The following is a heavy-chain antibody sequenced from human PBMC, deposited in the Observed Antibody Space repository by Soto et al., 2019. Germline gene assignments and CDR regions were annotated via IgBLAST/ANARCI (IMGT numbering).Heavy chain of an antibody. CDR3: TRDGNNGGYLDY. CDR1: GYTFTRYG. J-gene: IGHJ4*02. V-gene: IGHV1-18*01. Sequence: QVQLVQYGAEVKRPGASVRVSCKASGYTFTRYGISWVRQARGQGLEWMGWISLYNGNTNYAQKVQDRVSMTTDTSTTTAYMELRSLRPDDTAVYYCTRDGNNGGYLDYWGQGTVVTVSS. CDR2: ISLYNGNT. D-gene: IGHD2-8*01.